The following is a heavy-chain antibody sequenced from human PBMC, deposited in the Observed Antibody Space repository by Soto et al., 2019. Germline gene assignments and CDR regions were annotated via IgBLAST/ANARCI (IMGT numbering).Heavy chain of an antibody. Sequence: GESLKSSCKGSGYSFTSYWISWVRQMPGKGLEWMGRIDPSDSYTNYSPSFQGHVTISADKSISTAYLQWSSLKASDTAMYYCALVARITIFFEYGMDVWRQATTVTVSS. D-gene: IGHD3-9*01. CDR3: ALVARITIFFEYGMDV. CDR2: IDPSDSYT. V-gene: IGHV5-10-1*01. J-gene: IGHJ6*02. CDR1: GYSFTSYW.